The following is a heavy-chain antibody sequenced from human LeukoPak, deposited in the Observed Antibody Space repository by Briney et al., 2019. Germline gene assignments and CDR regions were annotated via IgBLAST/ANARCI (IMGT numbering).Heavy chain of an antibody. D-gene: IGHD3-22*01. CDR3: ARIVVVIGDYYYMDV. V-gene: IGHV1-18*01. CDR2: ISAYNGNT. J-gene: IGHJ6*03. CDR1: GYTFTSYG. Sequence: ASVKVSCKASGYTFTSYGISWVRQAPGQGLEWLGWISAYNGNTNYAQKLQGRVTMTTDTSTSTAYMELRSLRSDDTAVYYCARIVVVIGDYYYMDVWGKGTTVTVSS.